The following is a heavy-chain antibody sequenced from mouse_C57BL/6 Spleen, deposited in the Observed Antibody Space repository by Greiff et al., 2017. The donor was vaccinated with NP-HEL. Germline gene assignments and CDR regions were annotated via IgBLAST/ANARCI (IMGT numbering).Heavy chain of an antibody. Sequence: QVQLQQPGAELVKPGASVKLSCKASGYTFNSYWMHWVKQRPGQGLEWIGMIHPNSGSTNYNEKFKSKATLTVDKSSSTAYMQLSSLTSEDSAVYYCASPYGNYDWFAYWGQGTLVTVSA. V-gene: IGHV1-64*01. CDR3: ASPYGNYDWFAY. CDR1: GYTFNSYW. CDR2: IHPNSGST. D-gene: IGHD2-1*01. J-gene: IGHJ3*01.